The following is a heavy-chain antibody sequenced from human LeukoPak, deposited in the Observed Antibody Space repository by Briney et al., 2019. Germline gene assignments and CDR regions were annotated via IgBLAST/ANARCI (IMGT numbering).Heavy chain of an antibody. Sequence: PGGSLRLSCAASGFTFSDTWMHWVRQAPGKGLVWVSRIRSDGSDTRYAESVKGRFTISRDNAKNTLYLQMNSLTTEDTALYYCAKDRQSSGNYRWFDPWGQGTLVTVFS. V-gene: IGHV3-74*01. CDR1: GFTFSDTW. J-gene: IGHJ5*02. D-gene: IGHD3-10*01. CDR2: IRSDGSDT. CDR3: AKDRQSSGNYRWFDP.